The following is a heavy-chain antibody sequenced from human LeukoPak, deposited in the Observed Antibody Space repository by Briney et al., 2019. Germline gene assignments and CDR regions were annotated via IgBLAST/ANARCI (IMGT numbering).Heavy chain of an antibody. D-gene: IGHD2-8*01. Sequence: SETLSLTCAVYGGSFSGYYWSWIRQPPGKGLEWIGEINHSGSTNYNPSLKSRVTISVDTSKNQFSLKLSSVTAADTAVYYCARFYSYCTNGVCGGNYFDYWGQGTLVTVSS. CDR3: ARFYSYCTNGVCGGNYFDY. CDR1: GGSFSGYY. V-gene: IGHV4-34*01. J-gene: IGHJ4*02. CDR2: INHSGST.